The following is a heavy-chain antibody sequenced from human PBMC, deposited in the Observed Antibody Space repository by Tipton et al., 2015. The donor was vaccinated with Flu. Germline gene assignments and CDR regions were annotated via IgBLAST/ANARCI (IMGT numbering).Heavy chain of an antibody. CDR3: ARDGYGGNSGHY. V-gene: IGHV1-18*01. Sequence: QMQLVQSGAEVKKPGASVKVSCKASGYTFTRYGITWVRQAPGQGLEWMGWISANNGNTNYAQKLQGRVTMTTDTSTSTAYMELRSLRPDDTAVYYCARDGYGGNSGHYWGQGTLVTVSS. CDR1: GYTFTRYG. D-gene: IGHD4-23*01. J-gene: IGHJ4*02. CDR2: ISANNGNT.